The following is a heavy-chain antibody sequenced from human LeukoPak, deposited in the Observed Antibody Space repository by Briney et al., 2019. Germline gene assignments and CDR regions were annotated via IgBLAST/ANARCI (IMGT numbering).Heavy chain of an antibody. J-gene: IGHJ4*02. Sequence: ASVKVSCKASGYTFTSYYMHWVRQAPGQGLEWMGIINPSGGSTSYAQKFQGRVTMTRDMSTSTVYMELSSLRSEDTDVYYCARDPSQVAAAGHLLDCWGQGTLVTVSS. V-gene: IGHV1-46*01. CDR3: ARDPSQVAAAGHLLDC. CDR1: GYTFTSYY. CDR2: INPSGGST. D-gene: IGHD6-13*01.